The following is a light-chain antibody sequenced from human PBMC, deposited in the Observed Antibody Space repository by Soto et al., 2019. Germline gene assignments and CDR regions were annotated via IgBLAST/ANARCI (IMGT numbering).Light chain of an antibody. CDR2: EGS. J-gene: IGLJ2*01. CDR3: CSYAGSSVV. V-gene: IGLV2-23*01. Sequence: QSVLTQPASVSGSPGQSITISCTGTSSVVGSYNLVSWYQQHPGKAPKLLIYEGSKRPSGVSNRFSGSKSGNTASLTISGLQAEDEADYYGCSYAGSSVVFGGGTKLTVL. CDR1: SSVVGSYNL.